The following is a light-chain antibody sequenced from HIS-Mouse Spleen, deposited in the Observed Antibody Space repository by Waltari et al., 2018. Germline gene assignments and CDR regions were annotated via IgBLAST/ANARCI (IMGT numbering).Light chain of an antibody. CDR1: QDISNY. V-gene: IGKV1-33*01. CDR2: DAS. Sequence: DIQMTQSPSSLSASVGDRVTITCQASQDISNYLNRYQQKPGKAPKLLIYDASNLETGVPSRFSGSGSGTDFTFTISSLQPEDIATYYCQQYDNLLFFGPGNKVDIK. CDR3: QQYDNLLF. J-gene: IGKJ3*01.